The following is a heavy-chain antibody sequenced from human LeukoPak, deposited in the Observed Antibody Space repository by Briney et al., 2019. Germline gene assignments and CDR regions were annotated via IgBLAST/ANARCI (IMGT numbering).Heavy chain of an antibody. Sequence: SETLSLTCTVSGGSISSYYWSWIRQPPGKGLEWIGYIYYSGSTNYNPSLKSRVTISVDTSKNQFSLKLSSVTAADTAVYYCTRRSAGLEFDPWGQGTLVTVSS. J-gene: IGHJ5*02. CDR1: GGSISSYY. CDR2: IYYSGST. V-gene: IGHV4-59*01. CDR3: TRRSAGLEFDP. D-gene: IGHD2-15*01.